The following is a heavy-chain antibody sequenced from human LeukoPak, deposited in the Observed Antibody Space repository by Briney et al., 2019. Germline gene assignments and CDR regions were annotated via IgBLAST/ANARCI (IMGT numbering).Heavy chain of an antibody. J-gene: IGHJ4*02. V-gene: IGHV3-11*01. CDR3: ASPKSNWNFFSGDY. CDR1: GFTFSDYY. D-gene: IGHD1-7*01. Sequence: GGSLRLSCAASGFTFSDYYMSWIRQAPGKGLEWVSYISSSGSTIYYADSVKGRFTISRDNAKNSLYLQMNSLRAKDTAVYYCASPKSNWNFFSGDYWGQGTLVTVSS. CDR2: ISSSGSTI.